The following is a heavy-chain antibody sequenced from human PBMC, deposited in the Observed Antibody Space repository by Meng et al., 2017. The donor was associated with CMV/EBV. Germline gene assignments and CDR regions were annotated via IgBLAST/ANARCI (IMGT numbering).Heavy chain of an antibody. V-gene: IGHV4-4*07. Sequence: TVSSGSTSIYDWGWIRQPAGKGLEWIGRIYTSGRTNYNPSLKSRVTMSVDTSKNQFSLKLSSVTAADTAVYYCARDRWGSGWKLFDYWGQGTLVTVSS. D-gene: IGHD6-19*01. CDR3: ARDRWGSGWKLFDY. CDR1: SGSTSIYD. CDR2: IYTSGRT. J-gene: IGHJ4*02.